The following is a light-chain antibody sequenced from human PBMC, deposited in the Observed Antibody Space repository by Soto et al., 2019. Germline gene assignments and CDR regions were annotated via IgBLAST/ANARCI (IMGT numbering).Light chain of an antibody. CDR3: QQYXSSPPIT. Sequence: EIVLTQSPGTLSLSPGERATLSCRASQSVSSSYLAWYQQKPGQAPRLLIYGASSRATGIPDRFSGSGSGTDFTLTISRLEPEDFAVYYCQQYXSSPPITFGQGTRLEIK. V-gene: IGKV3-20*01. CDR2: GAS. J-gene: IGKJ5*01. CDR1: QSVSSSY.